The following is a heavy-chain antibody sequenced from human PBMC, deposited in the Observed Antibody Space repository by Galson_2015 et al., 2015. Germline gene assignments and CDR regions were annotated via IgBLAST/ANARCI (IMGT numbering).Heavy chain of an antibody. CDR3: ARGLCTGAAGTGGSRWFDP. D-gene: IGHD3-10*02. Sequence: SVKVSCKASGYTFTGYDFNWVRQAAGQGLEWMGCINTKRGNKGYAQKFQGRVSMTRKTSKNTAYMELTSLKFEDTAVYFCARGLCTGAAGTGGSRWFDPWGQGTLVTVSS. CDR2: INTKRGNK. CDR1: GYTFTGYD. V-gene: IGHV1-8*02. J-gene: IGHJ5*02.